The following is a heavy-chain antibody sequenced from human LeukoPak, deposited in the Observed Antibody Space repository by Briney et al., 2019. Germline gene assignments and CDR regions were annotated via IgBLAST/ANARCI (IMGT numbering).Heavy chain of an antibody. CDR3: ASTSGVGATMLSAFDI. J-gene: IGHJ3*02. D-gene: IGHD1-26*01. CDR1: GGTFSSYA. Sequence: GASVKVSCKASGGTFSSYAISWVRQAPGQGLEWTGGIIPIFGTANYAQKFQGRVTITADESTSTAYMELSSLRSEDTAVYYCASTSGVGATMLSAFDIWGQGTMVTVSS. CDR2: IIPIFGTA. V-gene: IGHV1-69*01.